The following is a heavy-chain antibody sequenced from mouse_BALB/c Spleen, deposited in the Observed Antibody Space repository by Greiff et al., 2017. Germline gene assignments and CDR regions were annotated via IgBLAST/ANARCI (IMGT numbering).Heavy chain of an antibody. V-gene: IGHV5-17*02. D-gene: IGHD1-1*01. J-gene: IGHJ4*01. CDR3: ARTVSAMDY. Sequence: EVQLVESGGGLVQPGGSRKLSCAASGFTFSSFGMHWVRQAPEKGLEWVAYISSGSSTIYYADTVKGRFTISRDNPKNTLFLQMTSLRSEDTAMYYCARTVSAMDYWGQGTSVTVSS. CDR1: GFTFSSFG. CDR2: ISSGSSTI.